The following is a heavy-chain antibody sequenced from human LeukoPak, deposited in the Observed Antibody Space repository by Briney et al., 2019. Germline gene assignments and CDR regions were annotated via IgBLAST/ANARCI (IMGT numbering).Heavy chain of an antibody. CDR3: TRGGLGPHYSMNWFDP. V-gene: IGHV3-49*04. CDR2: IRSKAYGGTT. Sequence: GGSLRLSCAASGFTVSSNYMSWVRQAPGKGLEWVGFIRSKAYGGTTEYAASVKGRFTISRDDSKSIAYLQMNSLKTEDTAVYYCTRGGLGPHYSMNWFDPWGQGTLVTVSS. CDR1: GFTVSSNY. D-gene: IGHD3-10*01. J-gene: IGHJ5*02.